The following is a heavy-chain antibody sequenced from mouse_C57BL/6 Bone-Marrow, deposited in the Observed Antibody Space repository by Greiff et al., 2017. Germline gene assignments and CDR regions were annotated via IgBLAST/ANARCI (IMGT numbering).Heavy chain of an antibody. D-gene: IGHD1-1*01. J-gene: IGHJ1*03. CDR3: ARCYGSLWYFDV. Sequence: VQLQQPGAELVKPGASVKVSCKASGYTFTDYNMHWVKQSHGKSLEWIGYINPNNGGTSYNQKFKGKATLTVNKSSSTAYLELRSLTSEESAVYYCARCYGSLWYFDVWGTGTTVTVSS. CDR2: INPNNGGT. V-gene: IGHV1-22*01. CDR1: GYTFTDYN.